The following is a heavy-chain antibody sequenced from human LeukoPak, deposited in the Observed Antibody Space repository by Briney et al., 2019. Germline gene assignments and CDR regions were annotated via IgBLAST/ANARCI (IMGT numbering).Heavy chain of an antibody. CDR3: GRDSSAALFD. J-gene: IGHJ4*02. V-gene: IGHV3-72*01. CDR1: GFTFSDHY. Sequence: GGSLRLSCAVSGFTFSDHYMDWVRQAPGKGLEWVGRTKNKANSYTTEYAASVRGRFTISRDDSKNSLYLQMNSLKTEDTAVYYCGRDSSAALFDWGQGTLVAVSS. CDR2: TKNKANSYTT. D-gene: IGHD2-21*01.